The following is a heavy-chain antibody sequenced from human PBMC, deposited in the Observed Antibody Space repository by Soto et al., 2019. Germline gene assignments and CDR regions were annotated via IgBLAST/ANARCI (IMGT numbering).Heavy chain of an antibody. CDR2: IYYSGST. CDR1: GDSISSGGYY. Sequence: PSETLSLTCAVSGDSISSGGYYWSWIRQHPGKGLEWIGYIYYSGSTKYTPSLKSRVTISEDTPRNQFSLKLRSVTSADKAVYFCAREKLGRRTSGDDDYGLDVWGPGTTVTISS. J-gene: IGHJ6*02. V-gene: IGHV4-61*08. D-gene: IGHD1-1*01. CDR3: AREKLGRRTSGDDDYGLDV.